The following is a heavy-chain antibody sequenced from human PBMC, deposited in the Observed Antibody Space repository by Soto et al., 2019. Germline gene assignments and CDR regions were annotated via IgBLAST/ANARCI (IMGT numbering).Heavy chain of an antibody. Sequence: EVQLLESGGGLVQPGGSLRLSCAASGFTFSSYAMSWVRQAPGKGLEWVSVISGSGGRTYYADSVKGRFTISRDNSKNTLYLQINTLRAEDTAVYYCAKESSNYYGLDVWGQGTTVTVSS. CDR2: ISGSGGRT. V-gene: IGHV3-23*01. CDR1: GFTFSSYA. J-gene: IGHJ6*02. D-gene: IGHD6-13*01. CDR3: AKESSNYYGLDV.